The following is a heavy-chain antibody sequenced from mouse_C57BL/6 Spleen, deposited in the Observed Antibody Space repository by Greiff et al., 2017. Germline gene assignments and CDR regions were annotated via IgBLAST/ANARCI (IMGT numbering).Heavy chain of an antibody. CDR1: GYTFTSYW. D-gene: IGHD3-1*01. CDR2: IDPSDSYT. J-gene: IGHJ2*01. V-gene: IGHV1-50*01. CDR3: AGLPHFDY. Sequence: VQLQQPGAELVKPGASVKLSCKASGYTFTSYWLQWVKQRPGQGLEWIGEIDPSDSYTNYNQKFKGKATLTVDTSSSTAYMQLSSLTSEDSAVYYCAGLPHFDYWGQGTTLTVSS.